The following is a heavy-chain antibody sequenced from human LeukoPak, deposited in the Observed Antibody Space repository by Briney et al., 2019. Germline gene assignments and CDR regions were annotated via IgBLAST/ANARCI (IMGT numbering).Heavy chain of an antibody. D-gene: IGHD6-19*01. V-gene: IGHV2-5*02. CDR2: IYWDGDK. J-gene: IGHJ4*02. Sequence: ESGPTLVKPTQTLTLTCTLSGFSVSTRGVSVGWIRQPPGKALEWLALIYWDGDKRFSPSLESRLTITRDTSKNQVVLTMTNMDPVDTATYYCAHGSYSSGWAYYFDYWGQGTLVTVSS. CDR3: AHGSYSSGWAYYFDY. CDR1: GFSVSTRGVS.